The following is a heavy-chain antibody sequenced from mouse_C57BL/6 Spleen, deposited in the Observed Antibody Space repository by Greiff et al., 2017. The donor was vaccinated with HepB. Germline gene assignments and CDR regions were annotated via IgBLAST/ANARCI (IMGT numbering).Heavy chain of an antibody. J-gene: IGHJ2*01. V-gene: IGHV1-26*01. Sequence: VQLQQSGPELVKPGASVKISCKASGYTFTDYYMNWVKQSHGKSLEWIGDINPNNGGTSYNQKFKGKATLTVDKSSSTAYMELRSLTSEDAAVYYCARSYYYGSDYFDYWGQGTTLTVSS. CDR1: GYTFTDYY. CDR3: ARSYYYGSDYFDY. CDR2: INPNNGGT. D-gene: IGHD1-1*01.